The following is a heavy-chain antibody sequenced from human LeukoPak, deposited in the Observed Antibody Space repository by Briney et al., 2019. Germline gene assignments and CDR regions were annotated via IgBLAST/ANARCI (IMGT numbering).Heavy chain of an antibody. D-gene: IGHD1-26*01. CDR1: GFTFSNYW. Sequence: GGSLRLSCAASGFTFSNYWMHWVRQAPGKGLVWVSRINSDGSSTSYADSVKGRFTNSRDNAKNTLYLQMNSLRAEDTAVYYCARVSSGSYFGYYYYYMDVWGKGTTATVSS. CDR2: INSDGSST. CDR3: ARVSSGSYFGYYYYYMDV. J-gene: IGHJ6*03. V-gene: IGHV3-74*01.